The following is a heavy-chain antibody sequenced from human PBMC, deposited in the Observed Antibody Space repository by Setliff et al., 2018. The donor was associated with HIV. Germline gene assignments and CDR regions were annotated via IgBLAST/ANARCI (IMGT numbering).Heavy chain of an antibody. V-gene: IGHV3-23*01. Sequence: GGSLRLSCAVSGFTFSIYAMSWVRQAPGKGLEWVSAISGSGGTTYFADSVKGRFTISRDNSKNTLYLQMSSLRAEDTAVYYCAGDPRNLDFWGQGTLVTVSS. CDR2: ISGSGGTT. J-gene: IGHJ4*02. CDR1: GFTFSIYA. CDR3: AGDPRNLDF.